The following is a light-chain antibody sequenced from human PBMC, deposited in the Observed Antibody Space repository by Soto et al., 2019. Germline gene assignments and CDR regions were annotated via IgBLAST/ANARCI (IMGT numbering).Light chain of an antibody. CDR2: GAS. V-gene: IGKV3-15*01. J-gene: IGKJ3*01. Sequence: EIVMTQSPATLSVSPGETVILSCRASQSVNSYLAWYQQKPGQAPRLLIYGASTRATGVPARFSGGGSGTEFTLTISSLQSEDFAVYYCQQYKNWPPFTFGPGTKVDI. CDR3: QQYKNWPPFT. CDR1: QSVNSY.